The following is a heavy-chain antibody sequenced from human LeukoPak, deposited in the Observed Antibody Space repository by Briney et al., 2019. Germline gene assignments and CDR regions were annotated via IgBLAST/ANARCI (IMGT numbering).Heavy chain of an antibody. J-gene: IGHJ6*02. CDR2: IKQDGSEK. Sequence: GGSLRLSCAASGLTFSSYWMSWGRQAPGKGLEWVANIKQDGSEKNYVDSVKGRFSISRDNAKNSLYLQMNSLRADETAVYCCARGRGMDVSGQGPTVTVSS. CDR1: GLTFSSYW. CDR3: ARGRGMDV. V-gene: IGHV3-7*04.